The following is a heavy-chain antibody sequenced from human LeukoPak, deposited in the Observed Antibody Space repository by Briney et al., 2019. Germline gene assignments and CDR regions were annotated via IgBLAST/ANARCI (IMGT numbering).Heavy chain of an antibody. Sequence: TSETLSLTCAVYVGSFSGYYWSWIRQPPGKGLEWIGEINHSGSTNYNPSLKSRVTISVDTSKNQCSLKLSSVPAADTAVYHCARSWFSTGPADYWDQGTLVTVSS. J-gene: IGHJ4*02. CDR3: ARSWFSTGPADY. V-gene: IGHV4-34*01. CDR1: VGSFSGYY. CDR2: INHSGST. D-gene: IGHD6-13*01.